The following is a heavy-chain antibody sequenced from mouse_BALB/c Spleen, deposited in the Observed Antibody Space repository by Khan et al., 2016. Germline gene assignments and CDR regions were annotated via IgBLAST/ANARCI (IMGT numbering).Heavy chain of an antibody. J-gene: IGHJ3*01. V-gene: IGHV14-3*02. CDR1: GFNIKDTY. CDR2: IDPANGNT. D-gene: IGHD2-4*01. CDR3: SRGVYDYEFAY. Sequence: VQLKESGAELVKPGASVKLSCTVSGFNIKDTYMHWVNQRPEQGLEWIGRIDPANGNTKYDPKFQDKATITADTSSNTAYPQLSSLTSEDTAVYYCSRGVYDYEFAYWGQGTLVTVSA.